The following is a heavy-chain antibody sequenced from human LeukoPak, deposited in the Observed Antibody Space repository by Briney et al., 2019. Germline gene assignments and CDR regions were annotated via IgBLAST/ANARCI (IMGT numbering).Heavy chain of an antibody. CDR1: GGSISSYY. Sequence: SETLSLTCTVSGGSISSYYWSWIRQPPGKGLECIGYIYYSGSTNYNPSLKSRVTMSVDTSKNQFSLKLSSVTAADTAVYYCASFSQGYAFDIWGQGTMVTVSS. J-gene: IGHJ3*02. V-gene: IGHV4-59*12. D-gene: IGHD2/OR15-2a*01. CDR2: IYYSGST. CDR3: ASFSQGYAFDI.